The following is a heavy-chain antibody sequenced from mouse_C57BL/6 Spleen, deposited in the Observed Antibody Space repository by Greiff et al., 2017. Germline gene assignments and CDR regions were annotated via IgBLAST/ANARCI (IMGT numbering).Heavy chain of an antibody. CDR1: GFTFSSYA. CDR2: ISDGGSYT. V-gene: IGHV5-4*01. CDR3: ARDDDSYYFDY. J-gene: IGHJ2*01. D-gene: IGHD1-1*01. Sequence: EVKLMESGGGLVKPGGSLKLSCAASGFTFSSYAMSWVRQTPEERLEWVATISDGGSYTYYPDNVKGRFTISRDNAKNNLYLQMSHLKSEDTAMYYCARDDDSYYFDYWGQGTTLTVSS.